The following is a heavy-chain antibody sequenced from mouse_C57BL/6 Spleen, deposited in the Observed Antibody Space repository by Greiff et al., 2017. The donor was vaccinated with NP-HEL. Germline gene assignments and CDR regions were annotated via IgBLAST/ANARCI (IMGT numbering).Heavy chain of an antibody. D-gene: IGHD1-1*01. CDR1: GYTFTSYW. V-gene: IGHV1-5*01. CDR2: IYPGNSDT. Sequence: VQLQQSGTVLARPGASVKMSCKTSGYTFTSYWMHWVKQRPGQGLEWIGAIYPGNSDTSYNQKFKGKAKLTAVTSASTAYMELSSLTNEDSAVYYCTRDYCGSSYRYFDVWGTGTTVTVAS. CDR3: TRDYCGSSYRYFDV. J-gene: IGHJ1*03.